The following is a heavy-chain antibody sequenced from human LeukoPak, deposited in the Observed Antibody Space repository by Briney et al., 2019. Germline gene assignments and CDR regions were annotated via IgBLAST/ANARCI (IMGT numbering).Heavy chain of an antibody. J-gene: IGHJ4*02. CDR2: IFYNGST. D-gene: IGHD3-10*01. CDR1: GASISSGDHY. CDR3: ARGWFGELPFDY. Sequence: SQTLSLTCTVSGASISSGDHYWSWIRQPPGKGLEWIEYIFYNGSTHSNPSLKSRFTVSVDTSKNRFSLRLKSVTAADTAVYYCARGWFGELPFDYWGQGTLVTVSS. V-gene: IGHV4-30-4*01.